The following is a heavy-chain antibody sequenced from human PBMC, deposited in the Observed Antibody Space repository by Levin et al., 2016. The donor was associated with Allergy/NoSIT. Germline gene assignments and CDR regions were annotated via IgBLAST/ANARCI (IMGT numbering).Heavy chain of an antibody. D-gene: IGHD3-22*01. V-gene: IGHV3-48*03. CDR2: ISSSGSTI. Sequence: WIRQPPGKGLEWVSYISSSGSTIYYADSVKGRFTISRDNAKNSLYLQMNSLRAEDTAVYYCARMQRGYYDSSGYYHFDYWGQGTLVTVSS. CDR3: ARMQRGYYDSSGYYHFDY. J-gene: IGHJ4*02.